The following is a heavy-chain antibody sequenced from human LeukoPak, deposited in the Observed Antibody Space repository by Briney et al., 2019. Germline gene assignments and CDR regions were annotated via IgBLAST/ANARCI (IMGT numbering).Heavy chain of an antibody. CDR2: IYTSGST. CDR3: ARAADYYDSSGYPPPRFDY. Sequence: SETLSLTCTVSGGSISSYYWSWIRQPAGKGREWIGRIYTSGSTNYNPSLKSRVTMSVDTSKNQFSLKLSSVTAADTAVYYCARAADYYDSSGYPPPRFDYWGQGTLVTVSS. D-gene: IGHD3-22*01. CDR1: GGSISSYY. V-gene: IGHV4-4*07. J-gene: IGHJ4*02.